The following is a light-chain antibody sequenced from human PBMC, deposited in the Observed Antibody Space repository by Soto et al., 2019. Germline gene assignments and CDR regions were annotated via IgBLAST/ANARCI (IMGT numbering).Light chain of an antibody. CDR3: QQYNTYSWT. Sequence: DIQMTQSPSSLSASVGDRVTITCRASQSISSWLAWYQQMPGKAPKLLIYDASSLHSGVPSRFSGSGSGSEFTLTISSLQPDDFATDYCQQYNTYSWTFGQGTKLDIK. V-gene: IGKV1-5*01. CDR1: QSISSW. J-gene: IGKJ1*01. CDR2: DAS.